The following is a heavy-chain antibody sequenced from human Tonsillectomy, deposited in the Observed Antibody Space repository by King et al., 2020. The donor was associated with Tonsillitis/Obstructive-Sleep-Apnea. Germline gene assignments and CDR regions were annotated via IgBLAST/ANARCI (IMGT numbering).Heavy chain of an antibody. Sequence: VQLQESGPGLVKPSETLSLNCIVSGDSISSYYWSWIRQPPGKGLEWIGYIYDSGITNYNPSLESRIIISVDTSKNQFSLRLSSVTAADTAVYYCVRQEFYRNGNYYMDVWGKGTTVTVSS. CDR3: VRQEFYRNGNYYMDV. D-gene: IGHD1-26*01. CDR2: IYDSGIT. CDR1: GDSISSYY. J-gene: IGHJ6*03. V-gene: IGHV4-59*08.